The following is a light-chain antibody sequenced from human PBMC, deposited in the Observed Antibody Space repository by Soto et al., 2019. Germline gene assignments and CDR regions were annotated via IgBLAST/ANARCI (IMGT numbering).Light chain of an antibody. V-gene: IGLV2-8*01. Sequence: QSALTQPPSASGSPGQSVTISCTGTSSDVGSFNYVSWYQQHPGKAPKLIIYEVNKRPSGVPDRFSGSKSGNTASLTVSGLQAEDEADYYCTSYAGNNNGVFGGGTKLTVL. CDR1: SSDVGSFNY. CDR2: EVN. CDR3: TSYAGNNNGV. J-gene: IGLJ3*02.